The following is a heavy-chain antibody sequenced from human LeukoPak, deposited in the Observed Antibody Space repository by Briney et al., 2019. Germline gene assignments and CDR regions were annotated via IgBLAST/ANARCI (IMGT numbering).Heavy chain of an antibody. Sequence: SQTLSLTCAISGDSVSSNSAAWNWIRQSPSRGLEWLGRTYYRSKWYNDYAVSVKSRITINPDTSKNQFSLKLSSVTAADTAVYYCAREPVALLRGLAFDYWGQGTLVTVSS. CDR3: AREPVALLRGLAFDY. CDR1: GDSVSSNSAA. J-gene: IGHJ4*02. CDR2: TYYRSKWYN. V-gene: IGHV6-1*01. D-gene: IGHD1-26*01.